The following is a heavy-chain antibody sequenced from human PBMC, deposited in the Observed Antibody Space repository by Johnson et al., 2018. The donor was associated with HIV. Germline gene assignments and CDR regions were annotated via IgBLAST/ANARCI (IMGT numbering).Heavy chain of an antibody. CDR3: AKDRGETGWDAFDI. J-gene: IGHJ3*02. CDR2: IRYDGSNK. V-gene: IGHV3-30*02. CDR1: GFTFSSYG. D-gene: IGHD6-19*01. Sequence: SGFTFSSYGMHWVRQAPGKGLEWVAFIRYDGSNKYYADSVKGRFTISRDNSKNTLYLQMNSLRAEDTAVYYCAKDRGETGWDAFDIWGQGTMVTVSS.